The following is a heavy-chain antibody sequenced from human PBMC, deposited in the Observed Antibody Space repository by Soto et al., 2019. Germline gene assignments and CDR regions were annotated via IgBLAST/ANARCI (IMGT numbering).Heavy chain of an antibody. D-gene: IGHD1-26*01. Sequence: LSLTYAGSGGSISGGGYFWSWIRQPPGKGLEWIGYIYPSGSTNYNPSLKTRVTISVDRSKNQFSLNLSSVTAADTAVYYCARGGGTYYPFDYWGQGTLVTVSS. J-gene: IGHJ4*02. CDR1: GGSISGGGYF. V-gene: IGHV4-30-2*01. CDR2: IYPSGST. CDR3: ARGGGTYYPFDY.